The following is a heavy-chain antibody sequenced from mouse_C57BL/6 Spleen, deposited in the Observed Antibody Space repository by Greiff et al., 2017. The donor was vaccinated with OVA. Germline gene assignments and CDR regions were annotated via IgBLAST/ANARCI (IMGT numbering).Heavy chain of an antibody. J-gene: IGHJ1*03. CDR2: ILPGSGST. CDR3: ARGGAKLGRGYFDV. D-gene: IGHD4-1*01. CDR1: GYTFTGYW. V-gene: IGHV1-9*01. Sequence: VHLVESGAELMKPGASVKLSCKASGYTFTGYWIEWVKQRPRHGLEWIGEILPGSGSTNYNEKFKGKATFTADTSSNTAYMQLSSLTTEDSAIYYCARGGAKLGRGYFDVWGTGTTVTVSS.